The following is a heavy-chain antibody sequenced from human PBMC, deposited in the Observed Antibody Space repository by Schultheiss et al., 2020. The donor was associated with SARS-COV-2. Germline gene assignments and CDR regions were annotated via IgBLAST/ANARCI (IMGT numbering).Heavy chain of an antibody. D-gene: IGHD2/OR15-2a*01. J-gene: IGHJ4*02. CDR1: GGSFSGYY. Sequence: SQTLSLTCAVYGGSFSGYYWSWIRQHPGKGLEWIGYIYYSGSTFYNPSLKTRLTISVDTSKYQFSLKLISVTAADTAVYYCARGHGTFREWGQGTLVTVSS. CDR2: IYYSGST. V-gene: IGHV4-34*01. CDR3: ARGHGTFRE.